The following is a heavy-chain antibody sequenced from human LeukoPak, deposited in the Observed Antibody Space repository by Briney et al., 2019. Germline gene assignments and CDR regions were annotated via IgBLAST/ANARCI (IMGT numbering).Heavy chain of an antibody. Sequence: ASVKVSCKASGYTFTSYDINWVRQAPGQGLEWMGWMNSNSGNTGYAQKFQGRLTITRITSISTAYMELSSLRSEDTAVYYCARGASRSFDYWGQGTLVTVSS. CDR1: GYTFTSYD. J-gene: IGHJ4*02. CDR2: MNSNSGNT. V-gene: IGHV1-8*03. CDR3: ARGASRSFDY. D-gene: IGHD2-15*01.